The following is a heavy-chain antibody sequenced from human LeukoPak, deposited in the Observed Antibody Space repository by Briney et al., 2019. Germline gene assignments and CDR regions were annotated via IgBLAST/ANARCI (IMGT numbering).Heavy chain of an antibody. J-gene: IGHJ4*02. CDR3: ARDHYSSGDTFDY. CDR2: INHSGST. Sequence: SETLSLTCTVSGYSISTSYYWGWIRQPPGKGLEWIGEINHSGSTNYNPSLKSRVTISVDTSKNQFSLKLSSVTAADTAVYYCARDHYSSGDTFDYWGQGTLVTVSS. D-gene: IGHD5-18*01. CDR1: GYSISTSYY. V-gene: IGHV4-38-2*02.